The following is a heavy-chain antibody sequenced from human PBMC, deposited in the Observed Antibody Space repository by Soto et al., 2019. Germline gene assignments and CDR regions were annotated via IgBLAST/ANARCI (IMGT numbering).Heavy chain of an antibody. CDR1: GYSFTSYW. V-gene: IGHV5-10-1*03. D-gene: IGHD3-9*01. J-gene: IGHJ4*02. CDR3: ARHKSGYDILTLMVY. Sequence: EVQLVQSGAEVKKPGESLRISCKGSGYSFTSYWISWVRQMPGKGLEWMGRIDPSDSYTNYSPSFQGHVTISADKSISTAYLQWSSLKASDTAMYYCARHKSGYDILTLMVYWGQGTLVTVSS. CDR2: IDPSDSYT.